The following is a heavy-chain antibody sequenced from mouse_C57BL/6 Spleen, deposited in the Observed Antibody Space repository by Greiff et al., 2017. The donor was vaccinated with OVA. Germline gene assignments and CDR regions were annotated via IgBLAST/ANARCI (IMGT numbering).Heavy chain of an antibody. V-gene: IGHV1-85*01. CDR3: ARDGTRQLRLRWDY. D-gene: IGHD3-2*02. J-gene: IGHJ2*01. CDR2: IYPRDGSH. CDR1: GYTFTSYD. Sequence: VQLQQSGPELVKPGASVKLSCKASGYTFTSYDINWVKQRPGQGLEWIGWIYPRDGSHKYNEQLKGKATLTVDTSSSTSYMVLHSLTSEDSAVYFCARDGTRQLRLRWDYWGQGTTLTVSS.